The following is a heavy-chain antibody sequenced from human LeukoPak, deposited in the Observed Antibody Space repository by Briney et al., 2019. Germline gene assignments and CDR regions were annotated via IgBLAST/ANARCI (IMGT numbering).Heavy chain of an antibody. J-gene: IGHJ4*02. CDR1: ADSFSHYY. CDR3: ARLRWQLVGPYFDS. Sequence: SETLSLTCTFSADSFSHYYWSWIRQPPGKGLEWLGHIYSTGSTDYNPSLRSRVVISIDSSTNQFSLKLRSVTAADTAFYYCARLRWQLVGPYFDSWSQGTLVIVSS. V-gene: IGHV4-59*01. CDR2: IYSTGST. D-gene: IGHD1-26*01.